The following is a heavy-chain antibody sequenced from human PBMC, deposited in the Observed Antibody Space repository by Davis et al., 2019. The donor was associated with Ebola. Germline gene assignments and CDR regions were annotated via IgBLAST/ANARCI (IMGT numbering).Heavy chain of an antibody. CDR2: ITSNGDIT. J-gene: IGHJ4*02. V-gene: IGHV3-64*01. Sequence: GESLKISCAASGFTFSNYGMHWVRQAPGKGLEYVSAITSNGDITFYASSVKGRFTISRDNSKNTVYLQMRSLTTEDTAAYYCARDVGPERIILMPGVYWGRGTLVTVSS. CDR3: ARDVGPERIILMPGVY. D-gene: IGHD3-22*01. CDR1: GFTFSNYG.